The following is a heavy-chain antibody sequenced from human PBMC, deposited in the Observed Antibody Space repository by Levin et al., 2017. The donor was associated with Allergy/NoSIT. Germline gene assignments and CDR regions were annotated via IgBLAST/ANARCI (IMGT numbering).Heavy chain of an antibody. CDR1: GFTFSSYA. CDR2: ISYDGSNK. Sequence: GESLKISCAASGFTFSSYAMHWVRQAPGKGLEWVAVISYDGSNKYYADSVKGRFTISRDNSKNTLYLQMNSLRAEDTAVYYCARDSPAYYYDSSGYYYGPLGYWGQGTLVTVSS. J-gene: IGHJ4*02. V-gene: IGHV3-30-3*01. D-gene: IGHD3-22*01. CDR3: ARDSPAYYYDSSGYYYGPLGY.